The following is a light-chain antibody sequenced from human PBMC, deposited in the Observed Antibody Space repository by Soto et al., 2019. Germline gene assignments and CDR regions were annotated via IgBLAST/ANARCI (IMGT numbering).Light chain of an antibody. CDR2: ESS. CDR3: CSYAGSSSYV. CDR1: SSDVEIYNL. V-gene: IGLV2-23*01. J-gene: IGLJ1*01. Sequence: QSALTQPASVSASPGQSITISCTGTSSDVEIYNLVSWYQHHPGKVPKVMIYESSKRPSGVSNRFSASKSGNTASLTISGLQAEDEAVYYCCSYAGSSSYVFGTGTKLTVL.